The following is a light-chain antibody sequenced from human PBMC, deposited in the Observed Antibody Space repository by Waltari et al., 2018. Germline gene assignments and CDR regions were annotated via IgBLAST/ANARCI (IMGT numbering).Light chain of an antibody. V-gene: IGLV3-1*01. Sequence: SYELTQPPSVSVSPGQTASVTCFGVELDTEYTSCYQHKPGQSPVLIIYQDSKRPSGTPARFSGSKSGNTATLTISGTQAVDEAAYYCQAWHRNTVIFGGGTELTVL. CDR2: QDS. CDR1: ELDTEY. CDR3: QAWHRNTVI. J-gene: IGLJ2*01.